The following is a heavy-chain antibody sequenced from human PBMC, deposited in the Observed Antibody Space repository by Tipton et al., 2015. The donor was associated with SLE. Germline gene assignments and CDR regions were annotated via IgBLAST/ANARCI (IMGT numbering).Heavy chain of an antibody. CDR2: IYSGGST. CDR1: GFTVSSSY. V-gene: IGHV3-66*02. J-gene: IGHJ4*02. CDR3: ARSAVGGVEFDY. Sequence: LSLTCAASGFTVSSSYMSWVRQAPGKGLEWVSVIYSGGSTYYADSVKGRFTISRDNSKNTLYLQMNSLRAEDTAVYYCARSAVGGVEFDYWGQGTLVTVSS. D-gene: IGHD1-26*01.